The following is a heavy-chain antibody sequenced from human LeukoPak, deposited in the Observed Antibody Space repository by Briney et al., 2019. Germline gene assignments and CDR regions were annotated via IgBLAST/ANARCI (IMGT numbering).Heavy chain of an antibody. CDR2: INPSGAST. CDR1: VYTFTNYY. Sequence: ASVTVSFTSSVYTFTNYYMHWVRQAPGQGREWMGIINPSGASTSYAQKFQGRGTMTRDTSTSTVYMELSSLRSEDTAVYYCARARVVVTATPSDYWGQGTLVTVSS. D-gene: IGHD2-21*02. J-gene: IGHJ4*02. V-gene: IGHV1-46*01. CDR3: ARARVVVTATPSDY.